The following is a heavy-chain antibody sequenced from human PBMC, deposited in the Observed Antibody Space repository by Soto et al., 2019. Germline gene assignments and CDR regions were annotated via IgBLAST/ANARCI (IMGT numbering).Heavy chain of an antibody. Sequence: ASVKVSCKASGYTFTGYYMHWVRQAPGQGLEWMGWINPNSGGTNYAQKFQGWVTMTRDTSISTAYMELSRLRSDDTAVYYCAGDGLGTTGYYYGMDVWGQGTTVTVSS. D-gene: IGHD1-1*01. J-gene: IGHJ6*02. V-gene: IGHV1-2*04. CDR3: AGDGLGTTGYYYGMDV. CDR2: INPNSGGT. CDR1: GYTFTGYY.